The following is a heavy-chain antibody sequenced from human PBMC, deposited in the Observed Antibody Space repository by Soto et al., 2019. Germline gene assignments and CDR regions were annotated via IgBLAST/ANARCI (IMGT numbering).Heavy chain of an antibody. V-gene: IGHV1-46*01. D-gene: IGHD6-13*01. CDR3: ARGGQQLDWFDP. CDR1: GCTFTSYY. J-gene: IGHJ5*02. CDR2: INPSGGST. Sequence: GPSVKVSCKASGCTFTSYYMHWVRQAPGQGLEWMGIINPSGGSTSYAQKFQGRVTMTRNTSISTAYMELSSLRSEDTAVYYCARGGQQLDWFDPWGQGTLVTVSS.